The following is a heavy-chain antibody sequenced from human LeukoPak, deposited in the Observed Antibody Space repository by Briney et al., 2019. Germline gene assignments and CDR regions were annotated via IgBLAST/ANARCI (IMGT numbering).Heavy chain of an antibody. J-gene: IGHJ4*02. D-gene: IGHD3-10*01. Sequence: GGSLRLSCAASGFTFTNYEMSWVRQAPGKGLEWLSSISGSGDSVFYADSVKGRFTISRDNSLNTLHLQMNSLRAEDTAVYYCARDSRGRLDYWGQGTLVTVSS. CDR3: ARDSRGRLDY. CDR2: ISGSGDSV. CDR1: GFTFTNYE. V-gene: IGHV3-23*01.